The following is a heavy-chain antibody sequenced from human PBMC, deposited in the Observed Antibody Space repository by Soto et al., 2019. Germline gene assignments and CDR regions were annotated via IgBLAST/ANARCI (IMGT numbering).Heavy chain of an antibody. CDR2: IIPNLDIA. CDR3: AREPLTLFSGTHYKQPPTFDY. D-gene: IGHD3-10*02. Sequence: ASVKVSCKASGYTFTGYYMHWVRQAPGQGLEWMGRIIPNLDIANYPQNFQGRVTITADKSTSTAYMELTSLRSEDTAVYFCAREPLTLFSGTHYKQPPTFDYWGQGTLVTVSS. V-gene: IGHV1-69*04. J-gene: IGHJ4*02. CDR1: GYTFTGYY.